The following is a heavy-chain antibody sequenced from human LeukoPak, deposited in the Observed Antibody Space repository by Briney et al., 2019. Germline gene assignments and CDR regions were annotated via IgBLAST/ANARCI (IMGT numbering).Heavy chain of an antibody. CDR1: GFTFSSYG. J-gene: IGHJ4*02. CDR2: ISYDGSNK. D-gene: IGHD6-19*01. CDR3: AKNGHSSGWFGDY. V-gene: IGHV3-30*18. Sequence: EGSLRLSCAASGFTFSSYGMHWVRQAPGKGLEWVAVISYDGSNKYYADSVKGRFTISRVNSKNTLYLQMNSLRAEDTAVYYCAKNGHSSGWFGDYWGQGTLVTVSS.